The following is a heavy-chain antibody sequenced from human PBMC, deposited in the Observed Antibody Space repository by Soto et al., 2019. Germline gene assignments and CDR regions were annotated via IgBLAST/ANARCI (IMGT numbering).Heavy chain of an antibody. D-gene: IGHD6-13*01. CDR2: ISAYNGNT. CDR3: ARDWKLAAPYVMDV. Sequence: ASVKVSCKASGYTFTSYGISWVRQAPGQGLEWMGWISAYNGNTNYAQKLQGRVTMTTDTSTSTAYMELRSLRSDDTAVYYCARDWKLAAPYVMDVWGQGTTVTVSS. V-gene: IGHV1-18*04. J-gene: IGHJ6*02. CDR1: GYTFTSYG.